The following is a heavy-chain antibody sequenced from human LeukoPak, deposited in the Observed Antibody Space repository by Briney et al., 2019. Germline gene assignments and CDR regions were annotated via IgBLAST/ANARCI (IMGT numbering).Heavy chain of an antibody. D-gene: IGHD1-26*01. CDR1: GGSISSYY. CDR3: ARRRAGGDFDY. V-gene: IGHV4-59*08. J-gene: IGHJ4*02. CDR2: IYYSGST. Sequence: SETLSLTCTVSGGSISSYYWSWIRQAPGKGLEWIGYIYYSGSTNYNPSLKSRVTISVDTSKNQFSLKLSSVTAADTAVYYCARRRAGGDFDYWGQGTLVTVSS.